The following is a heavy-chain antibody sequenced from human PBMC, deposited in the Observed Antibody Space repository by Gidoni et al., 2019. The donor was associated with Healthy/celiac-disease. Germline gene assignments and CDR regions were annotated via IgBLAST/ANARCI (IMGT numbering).Heavy chain of an antibody. CDR1: GFTLSDYY. J-gene: IGHJ6*02. V-gene: IGHV3-11*01. D-gene: IGHD6-13*01. Sequence: QVQLVESGGGLVKPGGYLRLSCAASGFTLSDYYMSWIRQAPGKGLEWVSYISSSGSTIYYADSVKGRFTISRDNAKNSLYLQMNSLRAEDTAVYYCAKAGQQLVYSYYYGMDVWGQGTTVTVSS. CDR3: AKAGQQLVYSYYYGMDV. CDR2: ISSSGSTI.